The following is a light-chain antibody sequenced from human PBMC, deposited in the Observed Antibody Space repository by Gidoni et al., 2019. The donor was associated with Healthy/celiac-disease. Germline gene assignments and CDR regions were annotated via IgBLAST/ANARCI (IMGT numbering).Light chain of an antibody. CDR2: GNS. Sequence: QSVLTQPPSVSGAPGQRVTIYCTGSSSNIGAGYDVHWYQHLPGTAPKLLIYGNSNRPSGVPDRFSGSKSGTSASLAITGLQAEDEADYYCQSYDSSMSGYVFGTGTKVTVL. V-gene: IGLV1-40*01. CDR3: QSYDSSMSGYV. J-gene: IGLJ1*01. CDR1: SSNIGAGYD.